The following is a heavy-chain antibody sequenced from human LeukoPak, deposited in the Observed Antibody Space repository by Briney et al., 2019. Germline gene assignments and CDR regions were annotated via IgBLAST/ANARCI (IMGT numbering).Heavy chain of an antibody. J-gene: IGHJ6*03. CDR2: IITIFGTA. V-gene: IGHV1-69*05. CDR1: GGTFSSYA. D-gene: IGHD4-23*01. CDR3: ASLGYGGSYYYYYYYMDV. Sequence: SVKVSCKASGGTFSSYAISWVRQAPGQGLEWMGGIITIFGTANYAQKFQGRVTITTDESTSTAYMELSSLRSEDTAVYYCASLGYGGSYYYYYYYMDVWGKGTTVTVSS.